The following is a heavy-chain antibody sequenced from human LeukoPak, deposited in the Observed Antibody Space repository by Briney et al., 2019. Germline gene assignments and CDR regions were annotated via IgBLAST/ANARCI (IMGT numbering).Heavy chain of an antibody. J-gene: IGHJ4*02. D-gene: IGHD3-22*01. CDR1: GGSISSYY. CDR2: IYYSGST. V-gene: IGHV4-59*08. Sequence: PSETLSLTCTVSGGSISSYYWSWIRQPPGKGLEWIGYIYYSGSTNYNPSLKSRVTISVDTSKNQFSLKLSSVTAADTAVYYCARGDSSGPYYFDYWGQGTLVTVSS. CDR3: ARGDSSGPYYFDY.